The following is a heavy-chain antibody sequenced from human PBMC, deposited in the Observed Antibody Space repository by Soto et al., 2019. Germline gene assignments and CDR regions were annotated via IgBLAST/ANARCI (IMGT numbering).Heavy chain of an antibody. D-gene: IGHD3-3*01. CDR3: ARVTYDFWSGYPTYFDY. Sequence: ASVKVSCKASGYTFTGYYMHWVRQAPGQGLEWMGWISAYNGNTNYAQKLQGRVTMTTDTSTSTAYMELRSLRSDDTAVYYCARVTYDFWSGYPTYFDYWGQGTLVTVSS. CDR2: ISAYNGNT. J-gene: IGHJ4*02. CDR1: GYTFTGYY. V-gene: IGHV1-18*04.